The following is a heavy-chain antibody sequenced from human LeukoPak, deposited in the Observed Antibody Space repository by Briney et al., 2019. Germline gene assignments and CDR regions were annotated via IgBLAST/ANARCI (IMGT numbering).Heavy chain of an antibody. D-gene: IGHD5-24*01. J-gene: IGHJ4*02. V-gene: IGHV5-51*01. Sequence: GETLKISCKGLGYDFSTYWNAWVRQRPGKGLEWMGIIYPGGSETRYDPSFQGQVTISADRSTSTAYLQWSSLRASDTAMYYCARASRDGYNQNFDHWGQGALVTVSS. CDR3: ARASRDGYNQNFDH. CDR2: IYPGGSET. CDR1: GYDFSTYW.